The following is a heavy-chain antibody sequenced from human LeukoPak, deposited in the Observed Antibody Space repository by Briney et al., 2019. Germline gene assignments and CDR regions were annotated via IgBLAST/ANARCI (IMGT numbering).Heavy chain of an antibody. D-gene: IGHD1-1*01. CDR2: IKQDGSDK. V-gene: IGHV3-7*05. CDR1: GFTFSNHW. CDR3: VTHGNWNFDY. J-gene: IGHJ4*02. Sequence: PGGSLRLSCAASGFTFSNHWMAWVRQAPGRGLEWVANIKQDGSDKNYVNSVKGRFTLSRDNAKNSLSLHMNSLRAEDTALYYCVTHGNWNFDYWGQGILVTVSS.